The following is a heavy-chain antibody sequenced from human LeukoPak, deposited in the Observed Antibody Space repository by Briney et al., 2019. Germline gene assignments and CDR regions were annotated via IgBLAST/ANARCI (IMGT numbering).Heavy chain of an antibody. V-gene: IGHV4-4*02. J-gene: IGHJ4*02. D-gene: IGHD6-19*01. CDR1: GGSISSDW. CDR3: ATGDNKQWPV. CDR2: IHHSGFT. Sequence: SETLSLTCAVSGGSISSDWWTWVRQPPGKGLEWIGEIHHSGFTNYNASLKSRVTIPVDKSKSQFSLEVKSVTAADTAVYFCATGDNKQWPVWGQGTLVTVSS.